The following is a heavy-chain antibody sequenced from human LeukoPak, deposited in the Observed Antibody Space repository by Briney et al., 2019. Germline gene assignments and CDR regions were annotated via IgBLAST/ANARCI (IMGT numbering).Heavy chain of an antibody. J-gene: IGHJ4*02. CDR3: ARTEVLWFGEPNFPYYFDY. V-gene: IGHV3-7*03. CDR2: IKQDGSEK. CDR1: GFTFSDYV. Sequence: GGSLRLSCAASGFTFSDYVMSWVRQAPGKGLEWVANIKQDGSEKYYLDSVKGRFTISRDNAKNSLYLQMNSLRAEDTAVYYCARTEVLWFGEPNFPYYFDYWGQGTLVTVSS. D-gene: IGHD3-10*01.